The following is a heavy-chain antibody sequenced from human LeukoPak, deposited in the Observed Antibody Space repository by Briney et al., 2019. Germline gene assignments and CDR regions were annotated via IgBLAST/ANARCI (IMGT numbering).Heavy chain of an antibody. CDR1: GGSISPFY. Sequence: TLSLTCTVSGGSISPFYWNWIRQPPGKALEWLARIDWDDDKYYSTSLKTRLTISKDTSKNQVVLTMTNMDPVDTATYYCARLGGNWFDPWGQGTLVTVSS. CDR3: ARLGGNWFDP. V-gene: IGHV2-70*11. CDR2: IDWDDDK. D-gene: IGHD1-26*01. J-gene: IGHJ5*02.